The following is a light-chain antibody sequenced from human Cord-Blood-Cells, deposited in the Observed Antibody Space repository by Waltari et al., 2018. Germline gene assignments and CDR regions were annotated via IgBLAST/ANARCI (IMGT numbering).Light chain of an antibody. Sequence: QPVLTQPPSASASLGASVTLTCTLSSGYSKYKVDWYPQRPGKGPRFVMRVGTGGIVGSKGDGIPDRFSVLGSGLNRYLTIKNIQEEDESDYHCGADHGSGSNFVRVFGGGTKLTVL. J-gene: IGLJ3*02. CDR2: VGTGGIVG. CDR3: GADHGSGSNFVRV. CDR1: SGYSKYK. V-gene: IGLV9-49*01.